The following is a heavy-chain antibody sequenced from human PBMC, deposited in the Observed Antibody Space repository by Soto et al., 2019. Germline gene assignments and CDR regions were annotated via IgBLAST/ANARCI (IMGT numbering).Heavy chain of an antibody. CDR3: AKEPQYSSSWYDY. J-gene: IGHJ4*02. D-gene: IGHD6-13*01. CDR1: GFTFSSYG. CDR2: ISYDGSNK. Sequence: GGSLRLSCAASGFTFSSYGMHWVRLAPGKGLEWVAVISYDGSNKYYADSVKGRFTISRDNSKNTLYLQMNSLRAEDTAVYYCAKEPQYSSSWYDYWGQGTLVTVSS. V-gene: IGHV3-30*18.